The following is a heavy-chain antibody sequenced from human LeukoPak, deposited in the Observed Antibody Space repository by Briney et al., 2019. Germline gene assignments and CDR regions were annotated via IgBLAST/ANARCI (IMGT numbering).Heavy chain of an antibody. CDR1: GYTFTSYD. D-gene: IGHD1-26*01. Sequence: GASVKVSCKASGYTFTSYDINWVRQAPGQGLEWMGWMNPNSGNTGYAQNFQGTVTMTRDTSINTAYMGLSSLRSEDTAVYYCARSRFATNSHFDFWGQGTLVTVSS. V-gene: IGHV1-8*01. CDR3: ARSRFATNSHFDF. CDR2: MNPNSGNT. J-gene: IGHJ4*02.